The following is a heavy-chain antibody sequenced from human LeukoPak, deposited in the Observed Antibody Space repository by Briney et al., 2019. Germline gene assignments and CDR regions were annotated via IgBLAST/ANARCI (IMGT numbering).Heavy chain of an antibody. J-gene: IGHJ6*02. V-gene: IGHV3-53*01. CDR2: IYSGGST. Sequence: GGSLRLSCAASGFTFSSYAMSWVRQAPGKGLEWVSVIYSGGSTYYADSVKGRFTISRDNSKNTLYLQMNSLRAEDTAVYYCARGPIVATISSYYYGMDVWGQGTTVTVSS. D-gene: IGHD5-12*01. CDR1: GFTFSSYA. CDR3: ARGPIVATISSYYYGMDV.